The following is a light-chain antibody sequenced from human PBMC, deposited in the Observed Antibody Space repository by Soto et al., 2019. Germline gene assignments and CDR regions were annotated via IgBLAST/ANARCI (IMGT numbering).Light chain of an antibody. CDR3: AAWDDSLKGGV. V-gene: IGLV1-44*01. Sequence: QSVLTQPPSASGTPGQRVTISCSGSSSNIGSNTVHWYQQLPGTAPKLLISNNSQRPSGVPDRFSGSQSGTSASLAISGLQSEDEADYYCAAWDDSLKGGVFGGGTKLTVL. J-gene: IGLJ2*01. CDR1: SSNIGSNT. CDR2: NNS.